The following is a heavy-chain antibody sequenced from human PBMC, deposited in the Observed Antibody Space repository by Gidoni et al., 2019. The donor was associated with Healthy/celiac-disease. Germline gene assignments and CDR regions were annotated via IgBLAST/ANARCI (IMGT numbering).Heavy chain of an antibody. CDR3: ARVPSGWDSGFDY. V-gene: IGHV4-39*07. CDR2: MYYGGRT. J-gene: IGHJ4*02. D-gene: IGHD6-19*01. CDR1: GGFIRSSSYY. Sequence: QLQLQESGPGLVKPSETLCISCTVSGGFIRSSSYYWAWIRQPPVKGLEWIGSMYYGGRTYYNPSLKSQVTISVDKSKNQFSLKLSSVTAADTAVYYCARVPSGWDSGFDYWGQGTLVTVSA.